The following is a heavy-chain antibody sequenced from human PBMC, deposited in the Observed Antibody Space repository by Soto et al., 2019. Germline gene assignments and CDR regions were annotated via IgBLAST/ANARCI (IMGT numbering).Heavy chain of an antibody. CDR3: AKDMEMATIFVYYYFGMDV. Sequence: GSLRLSCAASGFTFSSYGMHWVRQAPGKGLEWVAVISYDGSNKYYADSVKGRFTISRDNSKNTLYLQMNSLRAEDTAVYYCAKDMEMATIFVYYYFGMDVWGQGTPVTVSS. J-gene: IGHJ6*02. CDR1: GFTFSSYG. D-gene: IGHD3-3*01. CDR2: ISYDGSNK. V-gene: IGHV3-30*18.